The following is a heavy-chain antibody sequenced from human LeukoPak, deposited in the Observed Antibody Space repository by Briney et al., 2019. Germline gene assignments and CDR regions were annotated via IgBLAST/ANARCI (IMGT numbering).Heavy chain of an antibody. CDR3: AAGYSSGWPRGDY. Sequence: PSETLSLTCAVYGGSFSGYYWSWIRQPPGKGLEWIGEINHSGSTNYNPSLKSRVTISVDTSKNQFSLKLSSVTAADTAVYYCAAGYSSGWPRGDYWGQGTLVTVSS. V-gene: IGHV4-34*01. D-gene: IGHD6-19*01. J-gene: IGHJ4*02. CDR1: GGSFSGYY. CDR2: INHSGST.